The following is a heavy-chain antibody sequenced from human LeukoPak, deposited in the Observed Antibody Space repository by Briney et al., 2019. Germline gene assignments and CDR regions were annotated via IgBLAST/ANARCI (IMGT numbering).Heavy chain of an antibody. D-gene: IGHD5-18*01. J-gene: IGHJ4*02. CDR2: IYYSGST. Sequence: SETLSLTCTVSGGSISSYYWSWIRQPPGKGLGWIGYIYYSGSTNYNPSLKSRVTISVDTSKNQFSLKLSSVTAADTAVYYCARGYSYGLVRFDYWGQGTLVTVSS. CDR1: GGSISSYY. V-gene: IGHV4-59*01. CDR3: ARGYSYGLVRFDY.